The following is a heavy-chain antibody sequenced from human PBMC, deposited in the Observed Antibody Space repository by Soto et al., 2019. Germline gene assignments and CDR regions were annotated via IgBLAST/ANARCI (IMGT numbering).Heavy chain of an antibody. CDR2: INSDGSNT. CDR1: GFTFSSYW. V-gene: IGHV3-74*01. J-gene: IGHJ6*02. CDR3: TRSGSSPYYYGMDV. D-gene: IGHD6-6*01. Sequence: GGSLRLSCASSGFTFSSYWMHWVRQAPGKGLVWVSRINSDGSNTNYADSVKGRFTISRDNAKNTLYLQMNSLRAEDTAVYYSTRSGSSPYYYGMDVWGQGTTVTVSS.